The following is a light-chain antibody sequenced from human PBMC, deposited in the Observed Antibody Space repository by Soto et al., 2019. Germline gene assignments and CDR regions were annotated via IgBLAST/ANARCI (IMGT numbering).Light chain of an antibody. J-gene: IGKJ5*01. CDR2: AAS. CDR1: QDISIY. V-gene: IGKV1-16*02. Sequence: DIQMTQSPSSLSASLGDRVTISCRASQDISIYLAWFQQRPGKAPKCLIYAASKLQSEDPSNFSGRGSGKDFSLTISSLHAEDFATYYCQQYNSYPVTFGQGTRREMK. CDR3: QQYNSYPVT.